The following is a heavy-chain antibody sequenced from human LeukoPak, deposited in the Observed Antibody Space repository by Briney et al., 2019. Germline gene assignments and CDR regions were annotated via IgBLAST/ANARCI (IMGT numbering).Heavy chain of an antibody. Sequence: PGGSLRLSCAASGFTFSSYEMNWVRQAPGKGLEWVSYICSSGSTIYYADSVKGRFTISRDNAKNSLYLQMNSLRAEDTAVYYCARIPPNYSSSSYCWDYWGQGTLVTVSS. CDR3: ARIPPNYSSSSYCWDY. V-gene: IGHV3-48*03. J-gene: IGHJ4*02. CDR1: GFTFSSYE. CDR2: ICSSGSTI. D-gene: IGHD6-6*01.